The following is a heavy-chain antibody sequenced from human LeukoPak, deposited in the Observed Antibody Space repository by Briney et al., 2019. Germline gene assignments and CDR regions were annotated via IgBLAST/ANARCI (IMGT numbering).Heavy chain of an antibody. CDR1: GGTFSSYA. D-gene: IGHD2-21*02. CDR2: IIPIFGTA. V-gene: IGHV1-69*13. CDR3: ARGPYCGGDCYPDY. Sequence: SVKVSCKASGGTFSSYAISWVRQAPGQGLEWMGGIIPIFGTANYAQKFQGRVTITADESTSTAYMELSSLRSEDTAVYYCARGPYCGGDCYPDYWGQGTLVTVSS. J-gene: IGHJ4*02.